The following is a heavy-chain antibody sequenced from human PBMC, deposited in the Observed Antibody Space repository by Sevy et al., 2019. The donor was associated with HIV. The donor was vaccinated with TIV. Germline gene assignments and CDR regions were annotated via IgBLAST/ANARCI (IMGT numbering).Heavy chain of an antibody. D-gene: IGHD3-10*01. V-gene: IGHV4-39*01. CDR3: ASPSSLYYYYAMDV. CDR1: GGSISSDSYY. J-gene: IGHJ6*02. CDR2: IYYTGST. Sequence: SETLSLTCIVSGGSISSDSYYWGWISQPPGKGLEWIGSIYYTGSTYYNPSLKSRVTISSDTSRNRFSLRWSSVTAADTALYFCASPSSLYYYYAMDVWGQGTTVTVSS.